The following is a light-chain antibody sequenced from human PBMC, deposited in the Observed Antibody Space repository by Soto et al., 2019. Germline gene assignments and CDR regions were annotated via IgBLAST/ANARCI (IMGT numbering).Light chain of an antibody. CDR3: EQYGSSPRT. Sequence: IVLAHSPGTLSLSPGERASLSCMASQTVSDNYFAWYQHKAGQAPRLLIYGISTRATGIPDRFSGSGSGTDFTLTISTLEPEDFAVYYCEQYGSSPRTFGQGTKVDIK. J-gene: IGKJ1*01. V-gene: IGKV3-20*01. CDR2: GIS. CDR1: QTVSDNY.